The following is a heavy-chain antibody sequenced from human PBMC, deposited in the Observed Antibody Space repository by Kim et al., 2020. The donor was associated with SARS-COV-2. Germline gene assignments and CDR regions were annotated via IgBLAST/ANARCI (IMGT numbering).Heavy chain of an antibody. V-gene: IGHV1-69*13. CDR3: ARDSHARLRLQQLEYDY. Sequence: SVKVSCKASGGTFSSYAISWVRQAPGQGLEWMGGIIPIFGTANYAQKFQGRVTITADESTSTAYMELSSLRSEDTAVYYCARDSHARLRLQQLEYDYWGQGTLVTVSS. CDR1: GGTFSSYA. CDR2: IIPIFGTA. J-gene: IGHJ4*02. D-gene: IGHD4-17*01.